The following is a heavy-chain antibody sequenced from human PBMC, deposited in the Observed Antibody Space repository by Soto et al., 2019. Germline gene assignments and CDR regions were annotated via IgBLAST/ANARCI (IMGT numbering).Heavy chain of an antibody. J-gene: IGHJ6*02. CDR3: ARDYGSGSYYSIYYYYGMDV. Sequence: ASVKVSCKASGYTFTIYGISWVRQAPGQGLEWMGWISAYNGNTNYAQKLQGRVTMTTDTSTSTAYMELRSLRSDDTAVYYCARDYGSGSYYSIYYYYGMDVWGQGTTVTVSS. V-gene: IGHV1-18*01. CDR2: ISAYNGNT. CDR1: GYTFTIYG. D-gene: IGHD3-10*01.